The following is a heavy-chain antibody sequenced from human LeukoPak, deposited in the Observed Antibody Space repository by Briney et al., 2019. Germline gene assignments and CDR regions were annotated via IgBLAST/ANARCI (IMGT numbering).Heavy chain of an antibody. CDR2: IYYSGST. J-gene: IGHJ6*03. CDR1: GGSISIYY. CDR3: ARDGNFDWLLLYYYMDV. D-gene: IGHD3-9*01. Sequence: SETLSLTCTVSGGSISIYYWSWIRQPPGKGLEWIGYIYYSGSTNYNPSLKSRVTISVDTSKNQFSLKLSSVTAADTAVYYCARDGNFDWLLLYYYMDVWGKGTTVTVSS. V-gene: IGHV4-59*01.